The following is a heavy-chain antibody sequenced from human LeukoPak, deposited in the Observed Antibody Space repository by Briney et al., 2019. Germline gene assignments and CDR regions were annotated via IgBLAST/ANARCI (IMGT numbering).Heavy chain of an antibody. CDR1: GGSFSGYY. J-gene: IGHJ4*02. D-gene: IGHD2-2*01. Sequence: SETLSLTCAVYGGSFSGYYWSWIRQPPGKGLEWIGEINHSGSTNYNPSLKSRVTISVDTSKNQFSLKLSSVTAADTAVYYCARGGGPGSIIVVVPAAYFDSWGQGTLVTVSS. CDR2: INHSGST. V-gene: IGHV4-34*01. CDR3: ARGGGPGSIIVVVPAAYFDS.